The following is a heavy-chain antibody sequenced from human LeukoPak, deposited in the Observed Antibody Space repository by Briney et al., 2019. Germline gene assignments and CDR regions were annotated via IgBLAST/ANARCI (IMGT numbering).Heavy chain of an antibody. V-gene: IGHV3-21*01. CDR3: ARDPPILTGPYYYYMDI. J-gene: IGHJ6*03. CDR2: ISTSSLYI. D-gene: IGHD3-9*01. CDR1: GFTFSSYS. Sequence: SGGSLRLSCAASGFTFSSYSMNWVRQAPGKGLEWVSSISTSSLYIYYADSVKGRFTISRDNAKNSLYLHMNSLRAEDTAVYYCARDPPILTGPYYYYMDIWGKGTTVTISS.